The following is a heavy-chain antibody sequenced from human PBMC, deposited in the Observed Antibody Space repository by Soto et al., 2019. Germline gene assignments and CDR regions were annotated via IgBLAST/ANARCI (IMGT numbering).Heavy chain of an antibody. V-gene: IGHV4-30-4*01. CDR3: ARDSLIDTAMVSFFEY. J-gene: IGHJ4*02. Sequence: ASETLSLTCTVSGGSISSGDYYWNWIRQPPGKGLEWIGYIYDTGSTYYNPSLRSRVTLSVDTSKNQFSLKLSSVTAADTAVYYCARDSLIDTAMVSFFEYWSQGTLVTVSS. CDR1: GGSISSGDYY. D-gene: IGHD5-18*01. CDR2: IYDTGST.